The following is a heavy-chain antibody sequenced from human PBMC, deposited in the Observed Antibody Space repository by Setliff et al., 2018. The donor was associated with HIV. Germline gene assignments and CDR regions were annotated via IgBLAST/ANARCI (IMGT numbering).Heavy chain of an antibody. CDR2: IYHSGST. Sequence: PSGTLSFTCAVSGGSISSNWWSWVRQSPGKGLEWIGEIYHSGSTHYNPSLQSRVTISVDKSKSQFSLKLNSATAADTAVYYCGGNGYYSIDYWGQGTLVTVSS. J-gene: IGHJ4*02. D-gene: IGHD3-22*01. CDR1: GGSISSNW. CDR3: GGNGYYSIDY. V-gene: IGHV4-4*02.